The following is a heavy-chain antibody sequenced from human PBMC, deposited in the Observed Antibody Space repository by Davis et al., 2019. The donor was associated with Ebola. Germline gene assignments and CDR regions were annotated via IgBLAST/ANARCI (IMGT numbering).Heavy chain of an antibody. CDR1: GGSISSKNYF. J-gene: IGHJ2*01. Sequence: SETLSLTCTVSGGSISSKNYFWGWIRRPPGKGLEWIGSIYYSGSTYYNPSLKSRVTISVDTSKNQFSLKLSSVTAADTAVYYCARRQTDAAGSYWYFDLWGRGTLVTVSS. CDR3: ARRQTDAAGSYWYFDL. D-gene: IGHD6-13*01. CDR2: IYYSGST. V-gene: IGHV4-39*01.